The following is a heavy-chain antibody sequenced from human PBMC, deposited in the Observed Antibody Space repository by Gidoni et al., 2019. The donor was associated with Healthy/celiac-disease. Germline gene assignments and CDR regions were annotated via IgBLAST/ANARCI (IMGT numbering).Heavy chain of an antibody. Sequence: EVQLVESGGGLVQPGRCLRLACAAAGFTVDDYAMHWVRQAPGKGLEWVSGIRWNSGSIGYADSVKGRFTISRDNAKNSLYLQMNSLRAEDTALYYCAKGLVIAAAGLDAFDIWGQGTMVTVSS. J-gene: IGHJ3*02. D-gene: IGHD6-13*01. CDR3: AKGLVIAAAGLDAFDI. V-gene: IGHV3-9*01. CDR1: GFTVDDYA. CDR2: IRWNSGSI.